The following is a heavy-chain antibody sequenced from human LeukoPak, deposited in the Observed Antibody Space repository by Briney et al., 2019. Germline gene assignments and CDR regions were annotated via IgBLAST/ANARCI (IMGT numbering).Heavy chain of an antibody. Sequence: GGSLRLSCAASGFTFSSYAMSWVRQAPGKGLEWVSAISDSGASTYYADSVKGRFTISRDNSKNTLYLQMNSLRVEDTAICYCAKLVGGVDYWGQGTLVTVSS. CDR1: GFTFSSYA. V-gene: IGHV3-23*01. J-gene: IGHJ4*02. D-gene: IGHD1-26*01. CDR3: AKLVGGVDY. CDR2: ISDSGAST.